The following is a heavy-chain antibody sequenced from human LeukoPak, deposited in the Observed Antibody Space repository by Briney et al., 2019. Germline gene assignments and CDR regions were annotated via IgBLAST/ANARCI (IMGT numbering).Heavy chain of an antibody. J-gene: IGHJ2*01. CDR3: ARGLREGYSVYWYFDL. CDR1: GGSISSSSYY. CDR2: IYYSGYT. Sequence: SETLSLTCTVSGGSISSSSYYWGWIRQPPGKGLEWIGSIYYSGYTYYNPSLKSRVTISVDTSKNQFSLKLSSVTAADTAVYYCARGLREGYSVYWYFDLWGRGTLVTVSS. V-gene: IGHV4-39*07. D-gene: IGHD3-22*01.